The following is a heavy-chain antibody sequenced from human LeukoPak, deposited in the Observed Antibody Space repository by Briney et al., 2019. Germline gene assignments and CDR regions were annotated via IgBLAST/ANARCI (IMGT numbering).Heavy chain of an antibody. CDR1: GYTFTGYY. J-gene: IGHJ5*02. CDR3: ARDTAMVTYWFDP. D-gene: IGHD5-18*01. Sequence: ASVKVSCKSSGYTFTGYYMHWVRQAPGQGLEWMGWINPNSGGTNYAQKFQGRVTMTRDTSISTAYMELSRLRSDDTAVYYCARDTAMVTYWFDPWGQGTLVTVSS. V-gene: IGHV1-2*02. CDR2: INPNSGGT.